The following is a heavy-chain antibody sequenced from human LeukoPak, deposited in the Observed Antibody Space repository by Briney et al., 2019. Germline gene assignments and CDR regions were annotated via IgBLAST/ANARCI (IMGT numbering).Heavy chain of an antibody. Sequence: GASVKVSCKASGYTFTGYYMHWVRQAPGQGLEWMGWINPNSGGTNYAQKFQGRVTMTRDTSISTAYMELSRLRSDDTAVYYCARGSDYDILTGPFDYWGQGTLGTVSS. D-gene: IGHD3-9*01. CDR2: INPNSGGT. V-gene: IGHV1-2*02. CDR1: GYTFTGYY. J-gene: IGHJ4*02. CDR3: ARGSDYDILTGPFDY.